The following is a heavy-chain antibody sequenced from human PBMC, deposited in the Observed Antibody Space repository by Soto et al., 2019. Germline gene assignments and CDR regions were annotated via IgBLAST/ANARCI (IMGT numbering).Heavy chain of an antibody. J-gene: IGHJ4*02. CDR3: ASGKYSSDSSGYYTFEYYFDY. CDR2: ISYDGSNT. V-gene: IGHV3-30*03. CDR1: RFTFSNYG. D-gene: IGHD3-22*01. Sequence: QVQLVESGGGVVQPGRSLRLSCAASRFTFSNYGMHWVRQAPGKGLEWVAVISYDGSNTKYAVSVKGRFTISRDNSKNALFLQMNSLTAEDTAVYYCASGKYSSDSSGYYTFEYYFDYWGQGTLVTVSS.